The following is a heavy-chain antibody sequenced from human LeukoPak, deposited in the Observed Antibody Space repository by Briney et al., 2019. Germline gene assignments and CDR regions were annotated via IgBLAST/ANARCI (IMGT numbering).Heavy chain of an antibody. V-gene: IGHV5-51*01. CDR2: TYPGDSDT. Sequence: GESLKISCKGSGYSFTSYWIGWVRQMPGKGLEWMGITYPGDSDTRYSPSFQGQVTISADKSISTAYLQWSSLKASDTAMYYCARHGYSYGPRYYYYGMDVWGQGTTVTVSS. D-gene: IGHD5-18*01. J-gene: IGHJ6*02. CDR1: GYSFTSYW. CDR3: ARHGYSYGPRYYYYGMDV.